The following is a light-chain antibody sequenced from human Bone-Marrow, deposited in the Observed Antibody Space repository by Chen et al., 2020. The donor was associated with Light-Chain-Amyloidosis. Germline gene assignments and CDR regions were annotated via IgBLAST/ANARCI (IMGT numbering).Light chain of an antibody. CDR2: GSS. CDR3: QQYGTSPLT. J-gene: IGKJ4*01. Sequence: EIVLTQSPGTLSLSTGEGTNLSCRASQTISSNYLTWYQQKFGQAPRLLIYGSSSRATGIPDRFTGSGSGTDFTLTINRLEPEDFAMYYCQQYGTSPLTFGGGTKVGIK. CDR1: QTISSNY. V-gene: IGKV3-20*01.